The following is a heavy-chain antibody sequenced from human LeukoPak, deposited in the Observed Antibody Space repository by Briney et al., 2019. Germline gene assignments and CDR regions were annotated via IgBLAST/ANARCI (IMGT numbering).Heavy chain of an antibody. J-gene: IGHJ4*02. CDR1: GFTFDDYA. CDR2: ISWNSGSI. CDR3: AKDTGLVAAAGVFDY. D-gene: IGHD6-13*01. Sequence: HPGRSLRLSCAASGFTFDDYAMHWVRHAPGKGLEWVSGISWNSGSIGYADSVKGRFTISRDNAKNSLYLQMNSLRAEDTALYYCAKDTGLVAAAGVFDYWGQGTLVTVSS. V-gene: IGHV3-9*01.